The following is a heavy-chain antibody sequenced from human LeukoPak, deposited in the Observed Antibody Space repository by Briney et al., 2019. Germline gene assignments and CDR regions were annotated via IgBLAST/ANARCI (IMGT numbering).Heavy chain of an antibody. V-gene: IGHV5-51*01. J-gene: IGHJ4*02. CDR3: ARRAGNAYKSGPDH. D-gene: IGHD3-3*01. Sequence: GESLKISCKVSGYSFISYWIAWVRQVPGKGLEWMGIIYPGDGDTKYSPSFQGQVTISADKSSSTAYLQRSSLKASDTAIYYCARRAGNAYKSGPDHWGQGTLVTVSS. CDR2: IYPGDGDT. CDR1: GYSFISYW.